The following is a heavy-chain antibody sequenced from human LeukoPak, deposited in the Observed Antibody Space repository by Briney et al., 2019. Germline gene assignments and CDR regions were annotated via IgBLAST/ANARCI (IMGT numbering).Heavy chain of an antibody. Sequence: SETLSLTSTVSGGSISSGDYYWSWIRQPPGKGLEWIGYIYYSGSTYYNPSLKSRVTISVDTSKNQFSLKLSSVTAADTAVYYCARDYYDSSGYHGLDYWGQGTLVTVSS. D-gene: IGHD3-22*01. V-gene: IGHV4-30-4*01. CDR1: GGSISSGDYY. CDR3: ARDYYDSSGYHGLDY. CDR2: IYYSGST. J-gene: IGHJ4*02.